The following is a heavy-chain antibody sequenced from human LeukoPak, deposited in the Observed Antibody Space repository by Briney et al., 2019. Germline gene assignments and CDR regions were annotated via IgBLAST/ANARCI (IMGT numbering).Heavy chain of an antibody. V-gene: IGHV4-59*01. CDR2: IYYSGST. D-gene: IGHD6-13*01. CDR1: GGSISSYY. CDR3: ARDDSYSSSWYAGSRSDY. J-gene: IGHJ4*02. Sequence: SETLSLTCTVSGGSISSYYWSWIRQPPGKGLEWIGYIYYSGSTNYNPSLKSRVTISVDTSKNQFSLKLSSVTAADTAVYYCARDDSYSSSWYAGSRSDYWGQGTLVTVSS.